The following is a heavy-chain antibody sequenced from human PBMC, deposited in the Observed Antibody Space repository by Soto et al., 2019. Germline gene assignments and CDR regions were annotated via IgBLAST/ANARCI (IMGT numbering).Heavy chain of an antibody. Sequence: QLQLQESGPRLVKPSETLSLTCTVSGGSISSSSYYWGWIRQPPGKGLEWIGSIYYSGSTYYNPSLKSRVTISVDTSKNQFSLKLSSVTAADTAVYYCARPTFYTAMVPDWGQGTLVTVSS. D-gene: IGHD5-18*01. CDR2: IYYSGST. V-gene: IGHV4-39*01. CDR3: ARPTFYTAMVPD. J-gene: IGHJ4*02. CDR1: GGSISSSSYY.